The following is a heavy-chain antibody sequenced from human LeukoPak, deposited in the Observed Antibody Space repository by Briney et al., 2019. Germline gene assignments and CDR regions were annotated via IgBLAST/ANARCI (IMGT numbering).Heavy chain of an antibody. CDR2: ITSSGGST. CDR1: GFTFSSYA. V-gene: IGHV3-23*01. D-gene: IGHD3-22*01. J-gene: IGHJ4*02. CDR3: AKDRPNYYDSSGHYYRRNGDY. Sequence: GGSLRLTCAASGFTFSSYAMSWVRQAPGKGLEWVSSITSSGGSTYYAGSVKGQFTISRDNSKNTVYLQMNSLRAEDTAVYYCAKDRPNYYDSSGHYYRRNGDYWGQGTLVTVSS.